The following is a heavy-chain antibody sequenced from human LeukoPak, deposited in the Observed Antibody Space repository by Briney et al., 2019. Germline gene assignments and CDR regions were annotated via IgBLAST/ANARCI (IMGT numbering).Heavy chain of an antibody. CDR1: GFTFSNYG. D-gene: IGHD2-21*02. CDR2: IWYDGNNK. V-gene: IGHV3-33*01. CDR3: ARYSCRGDCDPFDY. Sequence: GRSLRLSCAASGFTFSNYGMHWVRQAPGKGLEWVAGIWYDGNNKYYADSVKGRFAISRDNSKNTLYVQMNSLRAEDTAVYYCARYSCRGDCDPFDYWGQGTLVTVSS. J-gene: IGHJ4*02.